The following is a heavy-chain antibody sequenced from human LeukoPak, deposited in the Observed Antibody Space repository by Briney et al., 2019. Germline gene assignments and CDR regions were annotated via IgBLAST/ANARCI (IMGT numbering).Heavy chain of an antibody. CDR1: GYTFTSYD. D-gene: IGHD3-10*01. Sequence: ASVKVSCKASGYTFTSYDINWVRQATGQGLEWMGWMNPNSGNTGYAQKFQGRVTITRDTSASTAYMELSSLRSEDTAVYYCARDVLLWFGELFPPPFDYWGQGTLVTVSS. CDR2: MNPNSGNT. J-gene: IGHJ4*02. V-gene: IGHV1-8*01. CDR3: ARDVLLWFGELFPPPFDY.